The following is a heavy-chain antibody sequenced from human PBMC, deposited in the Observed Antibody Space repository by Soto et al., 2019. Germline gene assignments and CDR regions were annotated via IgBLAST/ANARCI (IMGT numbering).Heavy chain of an antibody. CDR2: RYYSGST. CDR3: ARAWGGYCSGGSCWDLHDAFDI. CDR1: GGPISSYY. Sequence: QVQLQESGPGLVKPSETLSLTCTVSGGPISSYYWSWIRQLPGKGLEWIGYRYYSGSTNYNPSLNSRVTISVDTSKNQFSLKLSSVTAADTAVYYCARAWGGYCSGGSCWDLHDAFDIWGQGTMVTVSS. D-gene: IGHD2-15*01. J-gene: IGHJ3*02. V-gene: IGHV4-59*01.